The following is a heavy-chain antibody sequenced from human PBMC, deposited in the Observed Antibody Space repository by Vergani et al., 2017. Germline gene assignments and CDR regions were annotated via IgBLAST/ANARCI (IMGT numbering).Heavy chain of an antibody. CDR3: ARADGGQLERKLDV. V-gene: IGHV4-4*02. Sequence: QVQLQESGPGLVKPSGTLSLTCAVSGGSISSSNWWSWVRQPPGKGLEWIGEIYNSGSTNYNPSLKSRVTISVDKSKNQFERKLSSVTAADTAVYYCARADGGQLERKLDVWGQGTTVTVSS. CDR1: GGSISSSNW. CDR2: IYNSGST. J-gene: IGHJ6*02. D-gene: IGHD1-1*01.